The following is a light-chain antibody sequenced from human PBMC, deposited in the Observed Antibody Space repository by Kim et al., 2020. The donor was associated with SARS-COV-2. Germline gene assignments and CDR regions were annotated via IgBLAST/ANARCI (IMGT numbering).Light chain of an antibody. CDR1: SNNVGFQG. CDR3: SAWDNSLNAWV. CDR2: RDN. V-gene: IGLV10-54*01. Sequence: LTQPPSVSKDLRQTATLTCTGNSNNVGFQGAAWLQQHQGHPPKLLSYRDNSRPSGISERLSASRSGNTASLTITGLQPEDEADYYCSAWDNSLNAWVFGGGTQLTVL. J-gene: IGLJ3*02.